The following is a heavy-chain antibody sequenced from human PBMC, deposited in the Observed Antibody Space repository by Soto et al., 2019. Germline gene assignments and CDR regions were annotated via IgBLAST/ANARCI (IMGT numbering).Heavy chain of an antibody. V-gene: IGHV2-5*01. CDR1: GFSFRSSNEV. J-gene: IGHJ4*02. Sequence: ITLKESGPTVLKPTQTLTLTCTFSGFSFRSSNEVVGWIRQPPGKPLEWLALMLWKDDKRYSPSLKSRLTITKDTAKSLVVLTMTDMGPVDTATYYGAHGILNWSGYLDYFDFWGQGSLVTVSS. CDR2: MLWKDDK. D-gene: IGHD3-3*01. CDR3: AHGILNWSGYLDYFDF.